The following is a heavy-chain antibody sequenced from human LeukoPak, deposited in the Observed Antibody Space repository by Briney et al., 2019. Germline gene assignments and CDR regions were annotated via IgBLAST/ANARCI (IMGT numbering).Heavy chain of an antibody. J-gene: IGHJ3*02. CDR1: GGSISSYY. Sequence: SETLSLTCTASGGSISSYYWSWIRQPPGKGLEWIGYIYYSGSTNYNPSLKSRVTISVDTSKNQFSLKLSSVTAADTAVYYCARNADGVWAFDIWGQGTMVTVSS. CDR2: IYYSGST. V-gene: IGHV4-59*08. CDR3: ARNADGVWAFDI. D-gene: IGHD5-24*01.